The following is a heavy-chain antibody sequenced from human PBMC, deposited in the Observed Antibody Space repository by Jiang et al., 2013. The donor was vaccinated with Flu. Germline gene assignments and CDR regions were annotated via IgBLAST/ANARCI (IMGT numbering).Heavy chain of an antibody. CDR2: IIPILGIA. Sequence: VKKPGSSVKVSCKASGGTFSSYAISWVRQAPGQGLEWMGRIIPILGIANYAQKFQGRVTITADKSTSTAYMELSSLRSEDTAVYYCARGRYIQLWLVQALTWGQGTLVTVSS. D-gene: IGHD5-18*01. J-gene: IGHJ5*02. V-gene: IGHV1-69*04. CDR1: GGTFSSYA. CDR3: ARGRYIQLWLVQALT.